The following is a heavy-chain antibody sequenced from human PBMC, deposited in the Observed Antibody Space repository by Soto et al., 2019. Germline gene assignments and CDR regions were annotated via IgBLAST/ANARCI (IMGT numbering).Heavy chain of an antibody. V-gene: IGHV3-66*01. J-gene: IGHJ6*02. Sequence: EVQLVESGGGLVQPGGSLRLSCAASGFTVSSNYMSWVRQAPGKGLEWVSVIYSGGSTYYADSVKGRFTISRDNSKNTXYLQMNSLRAEDTAVYYCARDSVEGHSYYYYGMDVWGQGTTVTVSS. CDR1: GFTVSSNY. CDR3: ARDSVEGHSYYYYGMDV. CDR2: IYSGGST.